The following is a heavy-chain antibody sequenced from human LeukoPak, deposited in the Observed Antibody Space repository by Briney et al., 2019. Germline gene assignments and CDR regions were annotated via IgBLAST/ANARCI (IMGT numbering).Heavy chain of an antibody. V-gene: IGHV1-2*06. D-gene: IGHD6-13*01. CDR1: GYTFTGYY. CDR3: ASSIGVDSSSRLDY. CDR2: INPNSGGT. Sequence: ASVKVSCKASGYTFTGYYMHWVRQAPGQGLEWIGRINPNSGGTNYAQKFQGRVTMTRDTSISTAYMELSRLRSDDTAVYYCASSIGVDSSSRLDYWGQGTLVTVSS. J-gene: IGHJ4*02.